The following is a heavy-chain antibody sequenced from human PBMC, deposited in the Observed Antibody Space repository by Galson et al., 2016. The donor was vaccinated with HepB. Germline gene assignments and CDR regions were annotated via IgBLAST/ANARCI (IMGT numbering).Heavy chain of an antibody. D-gene: IGHD3-9*01. CDR2: LSNSGGST. CDR1: GFTFTTYA. CDR3: AKGGYFDWFDY. V-gene: IGHV3-23*01. J-gene: IGHJ4*02. Sequence: SLRLSCAVSGFTFTTYAMSWVRQAPGKGLEWVSSLSNSGGSTYYADSVKSRFTISRDNSKNTLYLQMNSLRAEDTAVYYCAKGGYFDWFDYWGQGTLATVSS.